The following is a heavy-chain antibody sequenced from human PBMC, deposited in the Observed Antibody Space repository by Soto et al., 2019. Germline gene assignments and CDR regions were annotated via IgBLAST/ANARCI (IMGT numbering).Heavy chain of an antibody. CDR2: IKQDGSEK. D-gene: IGHD6-19*01. V-gene: IGHV3-7*01. CDR3: ARSRGLDY. CDR1: GFTFSSYW. Sequence: EVQLVESGGGLVQPGGSLRLSCAASGFTFSSYWMSWVRQAPGKGLEWVANIKQDGSEKHYVDSVKGRFTISRDNAKNSRYLQMDSLRAEDAAVYYCARSRGLDYCGQGTLVTVSS. J-gene: IGHJ4*02.